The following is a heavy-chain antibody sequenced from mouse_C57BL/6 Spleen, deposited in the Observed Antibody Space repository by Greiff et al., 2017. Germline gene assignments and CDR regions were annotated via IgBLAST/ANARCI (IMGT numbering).Heavy chain of an antibody. Sequence: VQLQQSGPELVKPGASVKMSCKASGYTFTDYNMHWVKQSHGKSLEWIGYINPNNGGTSYNQKFKGKATLTVNKSSSTAYMELRSLTSEDSAVYYCASPPPYYSNYGFAYWGQGTLVTVSA. D-gene: IGHD2-5*01. CDR2: INPNNGGT. CDR3: ASPPPYYSNYGFAY. V-gene: IGHV1-22*01. CDR1: GYTFTDYN. J-gene: IGHJ3*01.